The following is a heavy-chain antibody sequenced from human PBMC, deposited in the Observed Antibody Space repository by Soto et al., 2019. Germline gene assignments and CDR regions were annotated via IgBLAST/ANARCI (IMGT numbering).Heavy chain of an antibody. CDR3: ASPLNSPFYYFGMDV. J-gene: IGHJ6*02. Sequence: GASVKVSCKASGYTFTTYHMHWVRQAPGQGLEWMGVIDPSGGSTNYAQKFQGRVPMTRDTSTSTVYMELSSLRSEDPAVYYCASPLNSPFYYFGMDVWGQGTTVTVSS. V-gene: IGHV1-46*01. CDR1: GYTFTTYH. CDR2: IDPSGGST.